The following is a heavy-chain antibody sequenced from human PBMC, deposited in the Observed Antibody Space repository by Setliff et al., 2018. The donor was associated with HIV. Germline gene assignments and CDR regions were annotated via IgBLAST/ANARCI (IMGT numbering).Heavy chain of an antibody. V-gene: IGHV4-61*09. Sequence: SETLSLTCSVSGGSIISGSYYWSWIRQPAGKGLEWIGHIYTSGSTNYNPSLKSRVTISVDTSKNQFSLKLSSLTAADTAVYYCARLWGSAQAFDIWGQGTMVTVSS. CDR3: ARLWGSAQAFDI. J-gene: IGHJ3*02. CDR1: GGSIISGSYY. CDR2: IYTSGST. D-gene: IGHD7-27*01.